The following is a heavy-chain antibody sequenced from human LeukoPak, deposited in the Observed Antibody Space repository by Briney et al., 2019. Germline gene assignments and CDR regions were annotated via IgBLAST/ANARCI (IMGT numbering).Heavy chain of an antibody. V-gene: IGHV1-46*01. J-gene: IGHJ4*02. CDR3: VRDYDTIEGSGSYPSDY. D-gene: IGHD3-10*01. CDR2: IKPSADTT. CDR1: GYTFTNYY. Sequence: ASVKVSCKASGYTFTNYYMHWVRQAPGQGLEWMGIIKPSADTTAYAQKFQGRVTMTRDTPTSTVYMELSSLRSEDTAVYYCVRDYDTIEGSGSYPSDYWGQGTLVTVSS.